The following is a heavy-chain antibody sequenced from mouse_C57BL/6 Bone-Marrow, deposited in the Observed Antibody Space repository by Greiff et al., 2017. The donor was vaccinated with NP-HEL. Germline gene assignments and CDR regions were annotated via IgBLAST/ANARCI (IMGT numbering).Heavy chain of an antibody. D-gene: IGHD3-1*01. V-gene: IGHV1-69*01. CDR2: IDPSASYT. J-gene: IGHJ4*01. Sequence: VQLQQPGAELVMPGASVKLSCKASCYTFTRYWMHWVKQRPGPGLEWIGEIDPSASYTNYNQKFKGKSTLTVDKSSSTAYMQLSSLTSEDSAVYYCARSEASGYAMDYWGQGTSVTVSS. CDR1: CYTFTRYW. CDR3: ARSEASGYAMDY.